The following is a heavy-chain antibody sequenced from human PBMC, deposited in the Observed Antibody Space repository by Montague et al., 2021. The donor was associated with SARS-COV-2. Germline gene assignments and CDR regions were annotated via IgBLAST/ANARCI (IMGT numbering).Heavy chain of an antibody. J-gene: IGHJ4*02. V-gene: IGHV3-7*01. Sequence: SLRLSWAASGFTFTSYWMSWVRQAPGKGLEWVANIKQDGSEKYYVDSVKGRFTIARDNAKNSLYLQMNSLRAEDTAVYYCARVPSSSWYFDSWGQGTLVTVSS. CDR2: IKQDGSEK. CDR1: GFTFTSYW. D-gene: IGHD6-13*01. CDR3: ARVPSSSWYFDS.